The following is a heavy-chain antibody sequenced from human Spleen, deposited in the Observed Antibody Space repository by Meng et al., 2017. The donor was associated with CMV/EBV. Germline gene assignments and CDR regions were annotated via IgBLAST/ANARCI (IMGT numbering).Heavy chain of an antibody. CDR1: GGSVSSGSYY. D-gene: IGHD3/OR15-3a*01. CDR3: ARAPADEDFWTDYEGPGGLDV. Sequence: GSLRLSCTVSGGSVSSGSYYWSWIRQPPGKGLEWIGYIFHSGSTNYNPSLKSRVTISLDTSQVSLRLSSVTAADTAVYYCARAPADEDFWTDYEGPGGLDVWGQGTTVTVSS. J-gene: IGHJ6*02. V-gene: IGHV4-61*01. CDR2: IFHSGST.